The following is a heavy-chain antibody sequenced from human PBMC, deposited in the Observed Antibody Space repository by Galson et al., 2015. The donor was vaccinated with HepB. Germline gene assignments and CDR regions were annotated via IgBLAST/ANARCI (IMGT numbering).Heavy chain of an antibody. CDR3: AKEGVGSSWYGKQWLVGYFDY. CDR1: GFTFSSYA. J-gene: IGHJ4*02. D-gene: IGHD6-13*01. Sequence: SLRLSCAASGFTFSSYAMSWVRQAPGKGLEWVSAISGSGGSTYYADSVKGRFTISRDNSKNTLYLQMNSLRAEDTAVYYCAKEGVGSSWYGKQWLVGYFDYWGQGTLVTVSS. V-gene: IGHV3-23*01. CDR2: ISGSGGST.